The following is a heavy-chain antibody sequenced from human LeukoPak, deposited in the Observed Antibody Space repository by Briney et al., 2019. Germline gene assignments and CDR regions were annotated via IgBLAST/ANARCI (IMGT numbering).Heavy chain of an antibody. J-gene: IGHJ4*02. CDR3: AREEEGFDY. CDR1: GDSISSSHY. V-gene: IGHV4-59*11. CDR2: IYYSGST. Sequence: SETLSLTCAVSGDSISSSHYWSWIRQPPGKGLEWIGYIYYSGSTNYNPSLKSRVTISVDTSKNQFSLKLSSVTAADTAVYYCAREEEGFDYWGQGTLVTVSS.